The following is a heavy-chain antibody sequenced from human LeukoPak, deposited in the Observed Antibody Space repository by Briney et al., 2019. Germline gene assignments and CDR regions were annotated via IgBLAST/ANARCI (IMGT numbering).Heavy chain of an antibody. CDR1: GFTFSSYS. D-gene: IGHD1-26*01. J-gene: IGHJ4*02. V-gene: IGHV3-21*01. CDR2: ISSSSSYI. Sequence: GGSLRLSCAASGFTFSSYSMNGVRQAPGKGLEWVSSISSSSSYIYYADSVKGRFTISRDNAKNSLYLQMNSLRAEDTAVYYCARDSRELDFDYWGQGTLVTVSS. CDR3: ARDSRELDFDY.